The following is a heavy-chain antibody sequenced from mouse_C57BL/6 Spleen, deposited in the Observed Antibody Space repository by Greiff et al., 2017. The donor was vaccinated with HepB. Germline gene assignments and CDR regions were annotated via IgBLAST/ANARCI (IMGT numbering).Heavy chain of an antibody. V-gene: IGHV14-3*01. CDR3: ARGLMLLYYFDC. D-gene: IGHD3-2*02. Sequence: EVQLQQSVAELVRPGASVKLSCTASGININTTYMHWVKQRTEQGLEWIGRIDPANGNTKYAPKFQGKATITADTSSNTAYLQLSSLTSEDTALYYCARGLMLLYYFDCWGQGTTLSVSS. CDR1: GININTTY. CDR2: IDPANGNT. J-gene: IGHJ2*01.